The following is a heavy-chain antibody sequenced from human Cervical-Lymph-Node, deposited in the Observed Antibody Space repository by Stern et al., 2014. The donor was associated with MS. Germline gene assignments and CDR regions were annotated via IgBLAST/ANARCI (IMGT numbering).Heavy chain of an antibody. CDR2: MWYDGSRM. Sequence: VQLVESGGGVVQPGRSLRLSCVASGFPFSNYGMPWVRQAPGTGLEWVAVMWYDGSRMFYADSVKGRFTTSRDISTNTLYLQMSSLKVEDTAFYYCARGDYGGYLDYWGQGTLVTVSS. CDR3: ARGDYGGYLDY. D-gene: IGHD4-23*01. CDR1: GFPFSNYG. V-gene: IGHV3-33*01. J-gene: IGHJ4*02.